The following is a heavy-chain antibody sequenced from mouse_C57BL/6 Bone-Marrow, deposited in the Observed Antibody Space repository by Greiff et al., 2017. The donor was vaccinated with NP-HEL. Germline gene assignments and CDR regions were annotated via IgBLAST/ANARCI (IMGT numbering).Heavy chain of an antibody. Sequence: QVQLQQPGAELVKPGASVKMSCKASGYTFTSYWITWVKQRPGQGLEWIGDIYPGSGSTNYNEKFKSKATLTVDTSSSTAYMQLSSLTSADSAVFYWARSGSNYDYAMDYWGQGTSVTVSS. CDR3: ARSGSNYDYAMDY. D-gene: IGHD2-5*01. V-gene: IGHV1-55*01. J-gene: IGHJ4*01. CDR2: IYPGSGST. CDR1: GYTFTSYW.